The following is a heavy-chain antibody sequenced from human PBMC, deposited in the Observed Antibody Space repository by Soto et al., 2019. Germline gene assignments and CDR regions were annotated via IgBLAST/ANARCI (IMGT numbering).Heavy chain of an antibody. Sequence: EVQLVESGGGLIQPGGSLRLSCAVSGFTVSNNYMSWVRQAPGKGLEGVSVIYSGGYTAYGDSVKGRFTISRDNSKNTLNPQMNSQGPHAPAFFYGATHPGGGGYWGQGTLVTVSS. J-gene: IGHJ4*02. D-gene: IGHD3-10*01. CDR2: IYSGGYT. CDR1: GFTVSNNY. V-gene: IGHV3-53*01. CDR3: ATHPGGGGY.